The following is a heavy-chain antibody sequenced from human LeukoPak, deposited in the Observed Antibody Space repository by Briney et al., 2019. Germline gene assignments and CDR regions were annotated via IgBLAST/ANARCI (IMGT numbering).Heavy chain of an antibody. CDR2: ISSSSSYI. Sequence: GGSLRLSCAASGFTFSSYSMNWVRQAPGKGLEWVSSISSSSSYIYYADSVKGRFTISRDNAKNSLYLQMNSLRAEDTAVYYCARARSSSDPNWFDPWGQGTLVTVSS. V-gene: IGHV3-21*01. CDR3: ARARSSSDPNWFDP. D-gene: IGHD6-6*01. CDR1: GFTFSSYS. J-gene: IGHJ5*02.